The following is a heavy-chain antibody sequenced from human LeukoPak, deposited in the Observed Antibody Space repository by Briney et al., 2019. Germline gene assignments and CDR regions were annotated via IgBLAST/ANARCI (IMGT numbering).Heavy chain of an antibody. CDR3: ARVKSYYYDTSDKDAFDI. Sequence: GASVKVSCKASGYTFTSYGISWVRQAPGQGLEWMGWISAYNGNTNYAQKLQGRVTMTTDTSTSTVYMELSSLRSEDTAVYYCARVKSYYYDTSDKDAFDIWGQGTMVTVSS. CDR2: ISAYNGNT. CDR1: GYTFTSYG. V-gene: IGHV1-18*01. D-gene: IGHD3-22*01. J-gene: IGHJ3*02.